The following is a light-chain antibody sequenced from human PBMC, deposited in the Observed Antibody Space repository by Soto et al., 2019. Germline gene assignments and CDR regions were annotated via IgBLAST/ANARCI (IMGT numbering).Light chain of an antibody. J-gene: IGLJ1*01. CDR3: ISYTDRQSYL. CDR2: AVS. Sequence: QSVLTPPASLSGYPGQSITSSCSGSSSDIGSYNHVAWYQQFPGKSPKLMIYAVSDRPPGVSDRFSGSKSGITASLTISGLQTEDEADYYCISYTDRQSYLFGTGTKVTVL. V-gene: IGLV2-14*03. CDR1: SSDIGSYNH.